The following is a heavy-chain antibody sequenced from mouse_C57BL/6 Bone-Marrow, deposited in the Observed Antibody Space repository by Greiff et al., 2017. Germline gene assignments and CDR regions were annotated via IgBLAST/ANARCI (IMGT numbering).Heavy chain of an antibody. CDR2: INHYNGGT. D-gene: IGHD2-2*01. Sequence: VQLQQSGPVLVKPGASVKMSCKASGYTFTDYYMNWVKQSHGKSLEWIGVINHYNGGTSYNQKFKGKATLTVDKSSSTAYMELNSLTSEDSAVYYCARGYYGYGWYAYWGQGTLVTVSA. J-gene: IGHJ3*01. CDR1: GYTFTDYY. CDR3: ARGYYGYGWYAY. V-gene: IGHV1-19*01.